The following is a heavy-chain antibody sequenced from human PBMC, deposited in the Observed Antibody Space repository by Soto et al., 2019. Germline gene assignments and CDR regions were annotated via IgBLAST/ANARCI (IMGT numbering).Heavy chain of an antibody. D-gene: IGHD3-10*01. J-gene: IGHJ4*02. V-gene: IGHV3-48*01. CDR1: GFTFSSYS. CDR2: ISSSSSTI. Sequence: GGSLRLSCAASGFTFSSYSMNWVRQAPGKGLEWVSYISSSSSTIYYADSVKGRFTISRDNAKNSLYQQMNSLRAEDTAVYYCARAHNYYGSGSNYKVFDYWGQGTLVTVSS. CDR3: ARAHNYYGSGSNYKVFDY.